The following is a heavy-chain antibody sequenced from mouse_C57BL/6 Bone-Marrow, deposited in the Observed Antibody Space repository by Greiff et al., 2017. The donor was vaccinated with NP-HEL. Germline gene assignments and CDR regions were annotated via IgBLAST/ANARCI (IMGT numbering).Heavy chain of an antibody. V-gene: IGHV2-9*01. CDR2: IWGGGST. J-gene: IGHJ1*03. D-gene: IGHD1-1*01. Sequence: VKLMESGPGLVAPSQSLSITCTVSGFSLTSYGVDWVRQPPGKGLEWLGVIWGGGSTNYNSALLSSLSISKDNSKSQVFLKMNSLQTDDTAMDYCARHGTSHYYDSSDWYFDVWGTGTTVTVSS. CDR3: ARHGTSHYYDSSDWYFDV. CDR1: GFSLTSYG.